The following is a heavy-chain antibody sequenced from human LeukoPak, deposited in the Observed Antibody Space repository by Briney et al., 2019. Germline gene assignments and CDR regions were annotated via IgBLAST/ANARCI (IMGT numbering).Heavy chain of an antibody. CDR2: ISGSGGST. J-gene: IGHJ4*02. CDR3: AKDLSHTAMCMDY. CDR1: GFTFSSYG. V-gene: IGHV3-23*01. D-gene: IGHD5-18*01. Sequence: GGSLRLSCAASGFTFSSYGMSWVRQAPGKGLEWVSAISGSGGSTYYADSVKGRFTISRDNSENTLYLQMNSLRAEDTAVYYCAKDLSHTAMCMDYWGQGTLVTVSS.